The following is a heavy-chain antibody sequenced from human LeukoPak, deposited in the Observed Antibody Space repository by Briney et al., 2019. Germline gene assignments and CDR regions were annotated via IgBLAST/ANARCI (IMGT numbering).Heavy chain of an antibody. CDR3: ARELAVGTITEYFQD. V-gene: IGHV3-53*01. J-gene: IGHJ1*01. D-gene: IGHD1-14*01. CDR1: GFSVSSNY. Sequence: GGSLRLSCVASGFSVSSNYMAWVRQAPGKGLEWVSVLYIGGNTYYGDFVKGRFTISRDNSRNTLYLQMNSLRVDDTAVYYCARELAVGTITEYFQDWGQGTLVTVSS. CDR2: LYIGGNT.